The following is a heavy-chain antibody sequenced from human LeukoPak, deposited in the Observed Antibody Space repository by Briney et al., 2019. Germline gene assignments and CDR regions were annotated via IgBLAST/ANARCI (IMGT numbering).Heavy chain of an antibody. J-gene: IGHJ5*02. Sequence: ASVKVSCKASGYTFTGYYMHWVRQAPGQGLEWMGWIKPNNGGTNYAQKFQGRVTMTRDTSISTAYMELSRLRSDDAAVYYCARARGDIVVVPAAIWFDPWGQGTLVTVSS. CDR1: GYTFTGYY. CDR3: ARARGDIVVVPAAIWFDP. V-gene: IGHV1-2*02. CDR2: IKPNNGGT. D-gene: IGHD2-2*01.